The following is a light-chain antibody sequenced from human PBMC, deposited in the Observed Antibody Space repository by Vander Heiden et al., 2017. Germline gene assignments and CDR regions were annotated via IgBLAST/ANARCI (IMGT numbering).Light chain of an antibody. CDR2: GAS. CDR1: QSVSTH. V-gene: IGKV3D-15*03. CDR3: QEYNNWPPYT. Sequence: EIVMRQPPATLSVSPGERATLSCTASQSVSTHLVWYQQKPGQAPRLLIYGASIRATGIPARFSGSGAGTEFTLTISLLQAEDCAVYYCQEYNNWPPYTFGQGTKLEIK. J-gene: IGKJ2*01.